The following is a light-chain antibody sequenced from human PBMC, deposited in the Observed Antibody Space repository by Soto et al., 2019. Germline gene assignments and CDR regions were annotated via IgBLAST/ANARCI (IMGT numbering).Light chain of an antibody. CDR3: QQYDKWRT. CDR1: QSVSSN. J-gene: IGKJ1*01. CDR2: GAS. V-gene: IGKV3-15*01. Sequence: EIVMTQSPATLSVSPGERATLSCRASQSVSSNSAWYQQKPGQAPRLLIYGASTRATGIPARISGSGSGTEFTLTISSLQSEDFAVYYCQQYDKWRTFGQGTKVEIK.